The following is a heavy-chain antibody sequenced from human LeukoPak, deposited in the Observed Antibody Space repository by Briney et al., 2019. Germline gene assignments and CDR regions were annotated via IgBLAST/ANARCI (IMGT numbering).Heavy chain of an antibody. Sequence: PGGSLRLSCAASGFTISSHEMNWVRQAPGKGLEWVSYISSSSSAIYYADSVKGRFTISRDNAKNSLYLQMNSLRAEDTAVYYCASRGGYSGRNRLSRGWFDPRGQGTLVTVSS. J-gene: IGHJ5*02. D-gene: IGHD5-12*01. V-gene: IGHV3-48*01. CDR2: ISSSSSAI. CDR1: GFTISSHE. CDR3: ASRGGYSGRNRLSRGWFDP.